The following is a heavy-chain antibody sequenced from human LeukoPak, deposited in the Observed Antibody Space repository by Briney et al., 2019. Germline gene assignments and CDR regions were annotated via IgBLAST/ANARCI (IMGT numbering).Heavy chain of an antibody. V-gene: IGHV1-46*01. CDR1: GYTFTSNY. J-gene: IGHJ4*02. CDR2: IYPRDGST. CDR3: ARDQEGFDY. Sequence: ASVKVSCKASGYTFTSNYIHWVRQAPGQGLEWMGTIYPRDGSTSYAQKFQGRVTVTRDTFTSTVHMELSGLRSEDTAVYYCARDQEGFDYWGQGTLVTVSS.